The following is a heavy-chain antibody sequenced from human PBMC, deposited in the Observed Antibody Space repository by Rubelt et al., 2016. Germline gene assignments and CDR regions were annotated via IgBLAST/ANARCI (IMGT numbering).Heavy chain of an antibody. CDR1: GDSLRGSY. J-gene: IGHJ5*02. CDR2: LPYGGRT. CDR3: ARHVRDVAGDNVCYA. V-gene: IGHV4-59*12. D-gene: IGHD1-1*01. Sequence: QLQLHESGPGLVRPSETLSLTCTVSGDSLRGSYWAWLRHRPGVGLEWLGSLPYGGRTKYKHSLKPRPPNSVDPTENHFSLSQTAIITSETATYTCARHVRDVAGDNVCYAWGPLTLVTVSS.